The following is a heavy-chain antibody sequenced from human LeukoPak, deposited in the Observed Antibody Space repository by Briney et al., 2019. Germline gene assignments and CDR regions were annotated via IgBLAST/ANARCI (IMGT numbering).Heavy chain of an antibody. V-gene: IGHV3-48*03. CDR3: ARVGRYCSGGSCYADFDY. J-gene: IGHJ4*02. CDR2: ISSSGSTI. D-gene: IGHD2-15*01. Sequence: SGGSLRLSCAASGFTFSSYEMNWVRQAPGKGLEWVSYISSSGSTIYYADSVKGRFTISRDNAKNSLYLQMNSLRAEDTAVYYCARVGRYCSGGSCYADFDYWGQGTLVTVSS. CDR1: GFTFSSYE.